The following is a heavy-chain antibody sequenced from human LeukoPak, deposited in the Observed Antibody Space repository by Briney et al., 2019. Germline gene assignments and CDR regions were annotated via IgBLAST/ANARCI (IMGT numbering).Heavy chain of an antibody. D-gene: IGHD1-26*01. J-gene: IGHJ4*02. Sequence: SETLSLTCAVSGYSITSDSYWGWIRQPPGKGLEWIGTIYHSGSTFYSPSLKSRLTTSVDTSKNQFSLNLNSVTAADTAVYYCARERAGAVDYWGQGTLVTVSS. CDR1: GYSITSDSY. CDR3: ARERAGAVDY. CDR2: IYHSGST. V-gene: IGHV4-38-2*02.